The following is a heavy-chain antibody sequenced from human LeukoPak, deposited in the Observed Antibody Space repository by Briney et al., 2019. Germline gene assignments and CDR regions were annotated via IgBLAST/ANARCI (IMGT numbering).Heavy chain of an antibody. CDR1: GYTFTSYY. D-gene: IGHD2-2*02. CDR2: INPNSGGT. Sequence: ASVKVSCKASGYTFTSYYMHWVRQAPGQGLEWMGWINPNSGGTNYAQKFQGRVTMTRDTSISTAYMELSRLRSDDTAVYYCARGGGRLGYCSSTSCYTTNWFDPWGQGTLVTVSS. J-gene: IGHJ5*02. CDR3: ARGGGRLGYCSSTSCYTTNWFDP. V-gene: IGHV1-2*02.